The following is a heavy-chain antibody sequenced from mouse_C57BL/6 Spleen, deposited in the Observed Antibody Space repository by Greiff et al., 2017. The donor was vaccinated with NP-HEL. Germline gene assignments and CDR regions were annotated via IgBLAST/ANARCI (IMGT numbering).Heavy chain of an antibody. D-gene: IGHD1-1*01. J-gene: IGHJ3*01. CDR2: IYPGSGST. CDR3: ARYYGSSFFAY. Sequence: QVQLQQPGAELVKPGASVKMSCKASGYTFTSYWITWVKQRPGQGLEWIGDIYPGSGSTNYNEKFKSKATLTGDTSSSTAYMQLSSLTSEDSAVYYCARYYGSSFFAYWGQGTLVTVSA. V-gene: IGHV1-55*01. CDR1: GYTFTSYW.